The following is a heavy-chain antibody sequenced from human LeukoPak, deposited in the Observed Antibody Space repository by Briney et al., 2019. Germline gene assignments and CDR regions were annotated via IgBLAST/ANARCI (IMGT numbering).Heavy chain of an antibody. Sequence: GGSLRLSCAASGFTFSIYWMSWVRQAPGKGLEWVANIKQDGSETYYVGSVKGRFTISRDNAKNSLYLQMNSLRAEDTAVYYCARYCSGGSCFDYWGQGTLVTVSS. CDR1: GFTFSIYW. CDR2: IKQDGSET. CDR3: ARYCSGGSCFDY. V-gene: IGHV3-7*01. J-gene: IGHJ4*02. D-gene: IGHD2-15*01.